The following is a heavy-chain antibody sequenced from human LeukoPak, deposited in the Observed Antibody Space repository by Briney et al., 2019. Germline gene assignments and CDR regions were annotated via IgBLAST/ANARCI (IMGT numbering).Heavy chain of an antibody. J-gene: IGHJ5*02. Sequence: ASVKVSCKASGGTFSSYAIGWVRQAPGQGLEWMAWISAYNGDTRYAQKFQGRVILTTDTSTTTAYMDLRNLRSDDTAVYYCARDACVSCGGDCCHDPWGQGTLVTVS. CDR2: ISAYNGDT. V-gene: IGHV1-18*01. D-gene: IGHD2-21*02. CDR3: ARDACVSCGGDCCHDP. CDR1: GGTFSSYA.